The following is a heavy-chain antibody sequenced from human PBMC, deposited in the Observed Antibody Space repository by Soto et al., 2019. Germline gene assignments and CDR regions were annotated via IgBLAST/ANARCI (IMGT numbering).Heavy chain of an antibody. J-gene: IGHJ4*02. CDR2: INAGNGNT. CDR3: AKEMFAAAYAATSPFDL. V-gene: IGHV1-3*01. D-gene: IGHD2-8*01. Sequence: QRLEWMGWINAGNGNTKYSQKFQGRVTITRDTSASTAYMELNGLRAEDTGRYFCAKEMFAAAYAATSPFDLWGQATLVTVSS.